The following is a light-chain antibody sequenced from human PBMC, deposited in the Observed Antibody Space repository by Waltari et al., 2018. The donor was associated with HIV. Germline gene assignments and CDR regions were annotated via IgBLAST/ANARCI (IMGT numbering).Light chain of an antibody. V-gene: IGKV1-12*01. Sequence: DIQMTQFPSFVSASVGARVTISCRASHPLGSWLTWYQQKPGNAPELLIYATSNLGSRVPSRCSGSGSGTNFTLTINSLQTEDFATYFCQQANSFPWTFGQGTKLKLK. CDR3: QQANSFPWT. J-gene: IGKJ1*01. CDR1: HPLGSW. CDR2: ATS.